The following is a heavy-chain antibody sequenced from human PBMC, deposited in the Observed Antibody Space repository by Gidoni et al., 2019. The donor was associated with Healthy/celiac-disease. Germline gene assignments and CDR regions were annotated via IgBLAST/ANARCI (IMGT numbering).Heavy chain of an antibody. J-gene: IGHJ4*02. Sequence: VQLVQSGGEVKKPGYSVKVSCRASGGTFSSYPLSGVRPAPGQGLAWRGRIIHIIGIANHAQKFQGRVTITADKSTSTAYMELSRLRSEDTDVYYCASAESEGYIPFDYWGQGTLVTVSS. CDR3: ASAESEGYIPFDY. V-gene: IGHV1-69*04. CDR2: IIHIIGIA. D-gene: IGHD6-13*01. CDR1: GGTFSSYP.